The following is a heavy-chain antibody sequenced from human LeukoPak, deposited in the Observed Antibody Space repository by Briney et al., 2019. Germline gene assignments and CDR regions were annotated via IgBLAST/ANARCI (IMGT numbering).Heavy chain of an antibody. CDR1: GFTFSSYG. J-gene: IGHJ2*01. CDR3: AKDLEGDYVVWYFDL. D-gene: IGHD4-17*01. Sequence: EGSLRLSCAASGFTFSSYGMHWVRHAPGKGLELVAFIRYDGSNKYYADSVKGRFTISRDNSKNTLYLQMNSLRAEDTAVYYCAKDLEGDYVVWYFDLWGRGTLVTVSS. V-gene: IGHV3-30*02. CDR2: IRYDGSNK.